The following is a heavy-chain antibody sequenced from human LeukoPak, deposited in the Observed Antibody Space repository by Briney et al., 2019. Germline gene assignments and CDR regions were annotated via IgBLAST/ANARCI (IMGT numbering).Heavy chain of an antibody. CDR2: IYYSGST. CDR3: ARVGVVVAAI. CDR1: GGSVSSGSYY. V-gene: IGHV4-61*01. Sequence: SETLSLTCTVSGGSVSSGSYYWSWIRQPPGKGLEWIGYIYYSGSTNYNPSLKSRVTISVDTSKNQFSLKLSSVTAADTAVYYCARVGVVVAAIWGQGTLVTVSS. J-gene: IGHJ4*02. D-gene: IGHD2-15*01.